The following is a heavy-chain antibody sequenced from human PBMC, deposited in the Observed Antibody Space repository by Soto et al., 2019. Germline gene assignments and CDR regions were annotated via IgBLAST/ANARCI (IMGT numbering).Heavy chain of an antibody. V-gene: IGHV3-74*01. Sequence: EVQLVESGGGLVQPGGSLRLSCAASGFTFNNFWMYWVRQTPEKGLVWVSGINSDGTTTIYADSVKGRFTISRDNAKNTMYLQMNSMTVEDKDIYFCVRDIRWGQGTLVNVSS. CDR2: INSDGTTT. J-gene: IGHJ4*02. CDR1: GFTFNNFW. CDR3: VRDIR.